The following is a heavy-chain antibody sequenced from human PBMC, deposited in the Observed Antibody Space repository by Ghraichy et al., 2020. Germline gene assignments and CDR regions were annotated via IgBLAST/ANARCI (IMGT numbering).Heavy chain of an antibody. D-gene: IGHD2/OR15-2a*01. J-gene: IGHJ4*02. CDR1: GFTFSNYA. Sequence: GGSLRLSCAASGFTFSNYAMSWVRQAQGKGMEWVSAISGSGGNTYYADSVKEGRFTISRDNSKNTLYLQINSLRAEDTAVYYCAKDGRHDSNTYHEYFDYWGQGALVTVSS. CDR3: AKDGRHDSNTYHEYFDY. CDR2: ISGSGGNT. V-gene: IGHV3-23*01.